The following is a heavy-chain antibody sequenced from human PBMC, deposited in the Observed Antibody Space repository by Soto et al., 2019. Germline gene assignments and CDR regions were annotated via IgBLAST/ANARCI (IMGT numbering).Heavy chain of an antibody. CDR3: ASGGNYGAIPFDY. V-gene: IGHV4-30-4*01. D-gene: IGHD4-17*01. J-gene: IGHJ4*02. CDR2: IYYSGST. Sequence: SETLSLTCTVSGGSISSGDYYWSWIRQPPGKGLEWIGYIYYSGSTYYNPSLKSRVTISVDTSKNQFSLKLSSVTAADTAVYYCASGGNYGAIPFDYWGQGPLVTVSS. CDR1: GGSISSGDYY.